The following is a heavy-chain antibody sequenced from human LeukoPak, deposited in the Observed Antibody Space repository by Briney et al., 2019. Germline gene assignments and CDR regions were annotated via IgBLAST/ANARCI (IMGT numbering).Heavy chain of an antibody. CDR3: ARDLEWLYPGGAFDI. V-gene: IGHV1-2*02. CDR2: INPNSGGT. Sequence: GASVKVSCKASGYTFTGYYMHWVRQAPGQGLKGMGWINPNSGGTNYAQKFQGRVTMTRDTSISTAYTELSRLRSDDTAVYYCARDLEWLYPGGAFDIWGQGTMVTVSS. J-gene: IGHJ3*02. D-gene: IGHD3-3*01. CDR1: GYTFTGYY.